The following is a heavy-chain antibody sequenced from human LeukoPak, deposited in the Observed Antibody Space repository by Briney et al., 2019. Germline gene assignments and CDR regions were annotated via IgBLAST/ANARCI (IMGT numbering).Heavy chain of an antibody. J-gene: IGHJ4*02. CDR1: GYTFTSYY. V-gene: IGHV1-46*01. D-gene: IGHD5-12*01. Sequence: ASVKVSCKASGYTFTSYYMHWVRQAPGQGLEWMGIINPSGGSTSYAQKLQGRVTMTTDTSTSTAYMELRSLRSDDTAVYYCARPYSGYDEAFDYWGQGTLVTVSS. CDR2: INPSGGST. CDR3: ARPYSGYDEAFDY.